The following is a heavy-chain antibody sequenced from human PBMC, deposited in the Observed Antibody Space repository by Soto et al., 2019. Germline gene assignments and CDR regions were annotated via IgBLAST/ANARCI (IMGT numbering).Heavy chain of an antibody. V-gene: IGHV4-59*01. CDR3: ARGRNTLVTFFDY. J-gene: IGHJ4*02. CDR2: IYYSGST. CDR1: VDSISSYY. Sequence: PSETLSLTCTVSVDSISSYYWSLIRQALGKGLERIGFIYYSGSTNYNHSLKSRVTISVDASKNQFSLKLSSVTAADTAVYYCARGRNTLVTFFDYCGQGTLVSVSS. D-gene: IGHD6-13*01.